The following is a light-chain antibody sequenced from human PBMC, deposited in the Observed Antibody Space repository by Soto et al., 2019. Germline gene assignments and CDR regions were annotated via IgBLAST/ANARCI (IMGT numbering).Light chain of an antibody. J-gene: IGKJ1*01. V-gene: IGKV1-39*01. CDR1: QSINSY. CDR2: AAS. CDR3: QQSYSTPVT. Sequence: DIQMTQSPSSLSASVGDRVTISCRASQSINSYLNCYQQKPGKAPNLLIYAASNLQSGVPSISSRSGSGTAFTLTISSLQPEDFATYYCQQSYSTPVTFGQGTKVDIK.